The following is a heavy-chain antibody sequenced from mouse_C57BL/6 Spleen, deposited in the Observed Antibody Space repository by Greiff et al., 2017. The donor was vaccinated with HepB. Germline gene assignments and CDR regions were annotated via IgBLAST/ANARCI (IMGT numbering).Heavy chain of an antibody. Sequence: EVQGVESGGDLVKPGGSLKLSCAASGFTFSSYGMSWVRQTPDKRLEWVATISSGGSYTYYPDSVKGRFTISRDNAKNTLYLQMSSLKSEDTAMYYCARPREGLRLFAYWGQGTLVTVSA. V-gene: IGHV5-6*01. D-gene: IGHD1-2*01. CDR2: ISSGGSYT. J-gene: IGHJ3*01. CDR3: ARPREGLRLFAY. CDR1: GFTFSSYG.